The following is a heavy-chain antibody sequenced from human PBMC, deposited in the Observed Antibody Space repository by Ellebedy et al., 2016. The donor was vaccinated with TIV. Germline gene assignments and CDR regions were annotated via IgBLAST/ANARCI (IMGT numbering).Heavy chain of an antibody. CDR1: GYSFTSYW. D-gene: IGHD3-22*01. CDR2: IYPGDSDT. Sequence: GESLKISCKGSGYSFTSYWIGWVRQMPGKGLEWMGIIYPGDSDTRYSPSFQGQVTISADKSISTAYLQWSSLKASDTAMYYCARHGATPSYDSSGYSLRGYYYYGMDVWGQGTTVTVSS. J-gene: IGHJ6*02. CDR3: ARHGATPSYDSSGYSLRGYYYYGMDV. V-gene: IGHV5-51*01.